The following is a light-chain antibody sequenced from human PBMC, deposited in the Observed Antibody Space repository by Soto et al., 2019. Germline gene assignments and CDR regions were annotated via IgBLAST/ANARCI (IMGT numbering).Light chain of an antibody. V-gene: IGLV2-14*01. J-gene: IGLJ1*01. CDR2: EIS. CDR3: SSYSTSSTLYV. CDR1: SNDIGAYNY. Sequence: QSALTQPASVSGSPGQSITISCTGTSNDIGAYNYVSWYQRHPGKAPKLMISEISNRPSGVSNRFSGSKSGNTASLTISGLQADDEADYYCSSYSTSSTLYVFGTGTKVTVL.